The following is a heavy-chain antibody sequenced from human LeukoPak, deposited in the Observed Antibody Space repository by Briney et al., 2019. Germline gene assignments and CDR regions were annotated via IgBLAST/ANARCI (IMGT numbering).Heavy chain of an antibody. J-gene: IGHJ4*02. CDR1: GYTFTAYY. CDR2: IDPNSGGT. Sequence: GASVKVSCKASGYTFTAYYIHWVRQAPGQGLEWLGWIDPNSGGTTYSQRFQGRVTMTTDTSSGTAYMELRSLGSDDTAVYYCARNRDHVNDNWGQGTLVTVST. CDR3: ARNRDHVNDN. V-gene: IGHV1-2*02. D-gene: IGHD1-14*01.